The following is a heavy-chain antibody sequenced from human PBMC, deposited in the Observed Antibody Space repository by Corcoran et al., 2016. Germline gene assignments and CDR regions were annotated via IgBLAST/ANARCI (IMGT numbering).Heavy chain of an antibody. CDR3: ARMKGEQIGYFDY. J-gene: IGHJ4*02. V-gene: IGHV6-1*01. D-gene: IGHD3-16*01. Sequence: QVQLQQSGPGLVKPSQTLSLTCAISGYSVSSNSATWNWIRHSPSRGLEWLGRTYYRSKWYNDYAVSVKSRITINPDTSKNQFSLQLNSVTPEDTAVYYGARMKGEQIGYFDYWGQGTLVTVSS. CDR2: TYYRSKWYN. CDR1: GYSVSSNSAT.